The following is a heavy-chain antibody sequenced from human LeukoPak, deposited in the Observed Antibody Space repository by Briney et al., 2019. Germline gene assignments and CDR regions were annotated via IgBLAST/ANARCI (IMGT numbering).Heavy chain of an antibody. D-gene: IGHD3-16*02. Sequence: GGSLRLSCAASGFTFSSYEMNWVRQAPGKGLEWVSYISSSGSTIYYADSVKGRFTISRDNAKNSLYLQMNSLRAEDTAVYYCAAMITFGGVIGHGAFDIWGQGTMVTVSS. V-gene: IGHV3-48*03. CDR1: GFTFSSYE. CDR3: AAMITFGGVIGHGAFDI. J-gene: IGHJ3*02. CDR2: ISSSGSTI.